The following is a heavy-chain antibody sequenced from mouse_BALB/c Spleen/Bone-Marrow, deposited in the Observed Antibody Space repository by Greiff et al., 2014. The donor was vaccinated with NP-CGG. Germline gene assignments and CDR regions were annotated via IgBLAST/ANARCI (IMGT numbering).Heavy chain of an antibody. V-gene: IGHV14-4*02. Sequence: DVKLQESGAELVRSGASVKLSCTASGFNIKDYYMHWVKQRPEQGLEWIGWIDPENGDTEYAPKFQGKATMTADTSSSTAYLQLSSLTAEDTAVYYYTLYRFPPPGFAYWGQGTLVTVSA. J-gene: IGHJ3*01. CDR1: GFNIKDYY. D-gene: IGHD2-14*01. CDR2: IDPENGDT. CDR3: TLYRFPPPGFAY.